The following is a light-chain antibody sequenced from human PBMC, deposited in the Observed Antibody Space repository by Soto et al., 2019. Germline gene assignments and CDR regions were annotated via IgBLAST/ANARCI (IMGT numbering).Light chain of an antibody. Sequence: EMLMTQSPATLSVSPGERATLSCRASQSVSSNLAWYQQKAGQAPRLRIYGASTRATGIPARFSGSGSGTEFTLTISRLQSEDFAVYYCQQYNNWPPTFGQGTKLEIK. J-gene: IGKJ2*01. CDR2: GAS. V-gene: IGKV3-15*01. CDR1: QSVSSN. CDR3: QQYNNWPPT.